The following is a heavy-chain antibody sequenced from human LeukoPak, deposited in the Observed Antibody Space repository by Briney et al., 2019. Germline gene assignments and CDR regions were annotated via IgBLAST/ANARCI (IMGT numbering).Heavy chain of an antibody. Sequence: GGSLRLSCAASGFTFSSYSMNWVRQAPGKGLEWVSSIFSSGSYIYYADSVKGRFTISRDNAKNSLYLQMNSLRAEDRAVYYCVRESGGYCSTTSCYKGYFDYWGQGTLVTVSS. CDR1: GFTFSSYS. CDR2: IFSSGSYI. CDR3: VRESGGYCSTTSCYKGYFDY. D-gene: IGHD2-2*02. J-gene: IGHJ4*02. V-gene: IGHV3-21*01.